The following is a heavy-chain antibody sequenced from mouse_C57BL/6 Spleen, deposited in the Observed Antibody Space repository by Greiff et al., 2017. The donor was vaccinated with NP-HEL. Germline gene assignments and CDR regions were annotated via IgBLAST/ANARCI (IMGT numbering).Heavy chain of an antibody. CDR1: GYAFSSSW. Sequence: QVQLQQSGPELVKPGASVKISCKASGYAFSSSWMNWVKQRPGKGLEWIGRIYPGDGDTTYNGKFKGKATLTADKSSSTAYMQLSSLTSEDSAVYFCARSFPYYFDYWGQGTTLTVSS. V-gene: IGHV1-82*01. CDR3: ARSFPYYFDY. CDR2: IYPGDGDT. J-gene: IGHJ2*01.